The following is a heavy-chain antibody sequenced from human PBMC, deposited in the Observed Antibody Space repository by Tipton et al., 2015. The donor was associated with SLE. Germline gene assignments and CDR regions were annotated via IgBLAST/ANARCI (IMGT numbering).Heavy chain of an antibody. CDR2: IKSKTDGGTT. CDR3: AKPEPYCGSASCYSF. D-gene: IGHD2-2*01. CDR1: GFTFSNAW. Sequence: GSLRLSCAASGFTFSNAWMNWVRQAPGKGLEWVGRIKSKTDGGTTDYAAPVKGRFTISRDDSKNTLYLQMNSLRVDDTAVYYCAKPEPYCGSASCYSFWGQGTGVTVSS. V-gene: IGHV3-15*01. J-gene: IGHJ4*02.